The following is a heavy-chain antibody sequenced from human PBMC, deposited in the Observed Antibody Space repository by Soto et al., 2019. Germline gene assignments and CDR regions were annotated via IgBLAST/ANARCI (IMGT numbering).Heavy chain of an antibody. J-gene: IGHJ6*02. Sequence: SVKVSGKASGDGFSNYAISWVRQAPGQGLEWMGGIIPIFRTANYAQKFQGRLSITADDSTSTAYMELSSLKSDDTAVYFCARDSLIPSAADYYYDMDVWGQGTTVTVSS. CDR3: ARDSLIPSAADYYYDMDV. CDR1: GDGFSNYA. CDR2: IIPIFRTA. V-gene: IGHV1-69*13. D-gene: IGHD1-26*01.